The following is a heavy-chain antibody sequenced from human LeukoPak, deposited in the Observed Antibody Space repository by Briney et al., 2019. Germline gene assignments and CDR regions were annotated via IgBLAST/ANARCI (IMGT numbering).Heavy chain of an antibody. D-gene: IGHD3-10*01. Sequence: PSETLSLTCAVYGGSFSSYYWSWIRQPPGKGLEWIGYIYYTGSTNYNPSLKSRVTISVDTSKTQFSLKLSSVTAADTAVYYCARVEEGYGSGRRENYYYYYMDVWGKGTTVTISS. CDR1: GGSFSSYY. J-gene: IGHJ6*03. CDR2: IYYTGST. CDR3: ARVEEGYGSGRRENYYYYYMDV. V-gene: IGHV4-59*01.